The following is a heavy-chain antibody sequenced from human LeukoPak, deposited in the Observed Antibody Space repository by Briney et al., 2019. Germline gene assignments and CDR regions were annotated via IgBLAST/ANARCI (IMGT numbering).Heavy chain of an antibody. CDR2: ISPSGGST. V-gene: IGHV1-46*01. CDR1: GYTFTSYY. J-gene: IGHJ3*02. Sequence: GASVKVSCKASGYTFTSYYMHWVRQAPGQGPEWMGVISPSGGSTTYAQKFQGRVTITADKSTSTAYMELSSLRSEDTAVYYCARITAGAFDIWGQGTMVTVSS. CDR3: ARITAGAFDI.